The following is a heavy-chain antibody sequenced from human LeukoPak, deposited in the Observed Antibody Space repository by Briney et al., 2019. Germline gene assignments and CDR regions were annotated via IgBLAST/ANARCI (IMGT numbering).Heavy chain of an antibody. CDR2: ISWNSGSI. J-gene: IGHJ3*02. V-gene: IGHV3-9*01. CDR3: AKARGGIAFDI. D-gene: IGHD3-10*01. CDR1: GFTFDDYA. Sequence: GRSLRLSCAASGFTFDDYAMHWVRQAPGKGLEWVSGISWNSGSIGYADSVKGRFTISRDNAKNSLYLQMNSLRADDTALYYCAKARGGIAFDIWGQGTMVTVSS.